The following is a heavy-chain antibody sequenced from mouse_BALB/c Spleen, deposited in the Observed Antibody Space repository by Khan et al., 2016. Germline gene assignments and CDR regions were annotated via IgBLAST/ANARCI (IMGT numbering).Heavy chain of an antibody. CDR1: GYTFTNYG. CDR2: INTYTGET. V-gene: IGHV9-3-1*01. CDR3: ATEGYDGYYKAWFAY. D-gene: IGHD2-3*01. Sequence: QIQLVQSGPELKKPGETVKISCKASGYTFTNYGMNWVKQAPGKGLEWMGWINTYTGETTYADDFKGRFAFSLDTSASTAYLQINNLKNEDTATYFAATEGYDGYYKAWFAYWGQGTLVTVSA. J-gene: IGHJ3*01.